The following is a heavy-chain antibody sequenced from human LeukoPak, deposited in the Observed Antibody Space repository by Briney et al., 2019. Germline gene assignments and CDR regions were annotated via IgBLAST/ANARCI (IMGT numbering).Heavy chain of an antibody. CDR2: IKQDGSEE. J-gene: IGHJ4*02. CDR3: VRDKIVGATVLDY. D-gene: IGHD1-26*01. V-gene: IGHV3-7*01. Sequence: GGFLRLSCAASGFTFGDYWMSWVRHSPGKGLEWVANIKQDGSEEYYVDSVKGRFTISRDNAKNSLYLQMNSLRPEDTALYFCVRDKIVGATVLDYWGQGTLVTVSS. CDR1: GFTFGDYW.